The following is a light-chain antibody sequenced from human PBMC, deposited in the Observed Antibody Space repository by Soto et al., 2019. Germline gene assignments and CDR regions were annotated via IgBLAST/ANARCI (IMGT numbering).Light chain of an antibody. Sequence: QSALTQPASVSGSPGQSVTISCTGTSSDIGGYRYVSWYQQRPGKAPKLMIHDVTNRPSGVSDRFSGSKSGNTASLTISRLQAEAEADYYCTSYTSDSSVIFGGGTKLTVL. J-gene: IGLJ2*01. V-gene: IGLV2-14*03. CDR2: DVT. CDR3: TSYTSDSSVI. CDR1: SSDIGGYRY.